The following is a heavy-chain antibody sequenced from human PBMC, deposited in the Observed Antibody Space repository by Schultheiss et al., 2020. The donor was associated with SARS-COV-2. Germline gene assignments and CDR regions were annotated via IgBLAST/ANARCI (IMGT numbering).Heavy chain of an antibody. CDR1: GFTLSSQS. J-gene: IGHJ1*01. V-gene: IGHV4-4*02. Sequence: GSLRLSCAASGFTLSSQSFNWVRQTPGKGLEWIGEIYHSGSTNYNPSLKSRVTISVDKSKNQFSLKLSSVTAADTAVYYCARGVVGAPSVWGQGTLVTVSS. CDR2: IYHSGST. D-gene: IGHD1-26*01. CDR3: ARGVVGAPSV.